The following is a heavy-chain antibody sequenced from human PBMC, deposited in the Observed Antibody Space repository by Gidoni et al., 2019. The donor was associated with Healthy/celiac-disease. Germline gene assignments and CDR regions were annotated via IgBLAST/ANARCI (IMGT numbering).Heavy chain of an antibody. CDR1: GGSVSSGSYY. J-gene: IGHJ5*02. D-gene: IGHD2-15*01. CDR3: ARGSVVVVAATPRWFDP. V-gene: IGHV4-61*01. Sequence: QVQLQESGPGLAKPSETLSLTCTVSGGSVSSGSYYWSWIRQPPGKGLEWTGYIYYSGSTNYNPSLKSRGTISVDTSKNQFSLKLSSVTAADTAVYYCARGSVVVVAATPRWFDPWGQGTLVTVSS. CDR2: IYYSGST.